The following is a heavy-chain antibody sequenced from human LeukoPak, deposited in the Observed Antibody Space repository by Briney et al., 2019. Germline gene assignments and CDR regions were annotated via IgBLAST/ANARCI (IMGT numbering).Heavy chain of an antibody. CDR1: GYTFTGYY. V-gene: IGHV1-2*02. CDR2: INPNSGDT. J-gene: IGHJ6*03. D-gene: IGHD2-15*01. Sequence: ASVKVSCKASGYTFTGYYMHWVRQAPGQGLEWMGWINPNSGDTNYAQKFQGRVTMTRDTSISTAYTELSSLRSDDTSVYYCSRDIGEPTGYFMDVWGKGTTVTVSS. CDR3: SRDIGEPTGYFMDV.